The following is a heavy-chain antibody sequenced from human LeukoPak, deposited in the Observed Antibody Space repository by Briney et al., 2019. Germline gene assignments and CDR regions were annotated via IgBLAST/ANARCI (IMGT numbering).Heavy chain of an antibody. CDR3: AKDSSPDTAMVGYFDY. CDR1: GFTFSSYG. V-gene: IGHV3-9*03. Sequence: GGSLRLSCAASGFTFSSYGMHWVRQAPGKGLEWVSGISWNSGSIGYADSVKGRFTISRDNAKNSLYLQMNSLRAEDMALYYCAKDSSPDTAMVGYFDYWGQGTLVTVSS. CDR2: ISWNSGSI. J-gene: IGHJ4*02. D-gene: IGHD5-18*01.